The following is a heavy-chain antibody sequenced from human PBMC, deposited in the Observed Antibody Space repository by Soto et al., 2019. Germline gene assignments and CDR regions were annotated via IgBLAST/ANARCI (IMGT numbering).Heavy chain of an antibody. Sequence: GGSLRLSCAASGFTFSTYAMSWVRQAPGKGLEWVSAISGSGGSTYYADSVKGRFTISRDNSKNTLYLQMNSLRAEDTGVYYCASWREGYYCFNYWGQGALVTVS. D-gene: IGHD2-15*01. V-gene: IGHV3-23*01. J-gene: IGHJ4*02. CDR3: ASWREGYYCFNY. CDR2: ISGSGGST. CDR1: GFTFSTYA.